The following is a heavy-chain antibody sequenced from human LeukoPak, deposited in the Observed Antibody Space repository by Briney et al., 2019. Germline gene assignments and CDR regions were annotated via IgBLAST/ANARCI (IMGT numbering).Heavy chain of an antibody. D-gene: IGHD5-24*01. Sequence: PSETLSLTCTVSGGSISSGSYYWSWIRPPAGKGLEWNGRIYTSGSTNYNPSRKSRVTISVYTTKNQFSLRLSSVTAADPAVYYRARGLEMATIQRWGYFDYWGQGTLVTVSS. J-gene: IGHJ4*02. CDR2: IYTSGST. V-gene: IGHV4-61*02. CDR1: GGSISSGSYY. CDR3: ARGLEMATIQRWGYFDY.